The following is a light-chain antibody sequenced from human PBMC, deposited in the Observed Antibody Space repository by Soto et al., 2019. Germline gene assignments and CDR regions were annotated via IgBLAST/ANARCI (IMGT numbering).Light chain of an antibody. CDR1: NTDVGHDEF. CDR2: DVS. V-gene: IGLV2-14*03. Sequence: QSALTQPASVSGSPGQSITITCNGSNTDVGHDEFVSWYQQHPGKAPKLIIYDVSRRPSGVSDRFSGSKSGNTASLTISGLQAEDEADYYCGSYTSDKTWVFGGGTKLTVL. CDR3: GSYTSDKTWV. J-gene: IGLJ3*02.